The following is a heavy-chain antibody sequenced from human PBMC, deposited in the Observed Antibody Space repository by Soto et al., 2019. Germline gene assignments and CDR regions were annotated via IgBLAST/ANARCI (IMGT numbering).Heavy chain of an antibody. CDR3: ARVSGRDGSNVRGGYYYYGMDV. J-gene: IGHJ6*02. CDR2: MNPNSGNT. D-gene: IGHD1-26*01. V-gene: IGHV1-8*01. CDR1: GYTFTSYD. Sequence: QVQLVQSGAEVKKPGASVKVSCKASGYTFTSYDINWVRQATGQGLEWMGWMNPNSGNTGYAQKFQGRVTMTRNTSISTAYMELSSLRSEDTAVYYCARVSGRDGSNVRGGYYYYGMDVWGQGTTVTVSS.